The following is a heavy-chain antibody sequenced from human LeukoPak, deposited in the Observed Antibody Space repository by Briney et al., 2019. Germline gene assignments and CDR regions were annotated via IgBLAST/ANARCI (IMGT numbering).Heavy chain of an antibody. D-gene: IGHD5-18*01. CDR3: ARTRGYSYGYPNYYYGMDV. Sequence: PSETLSLTCAVYGGSFSGYYWSWIRQPPGKGLEWIGEINHSGSTNYNPSLKSRVTISVDTSKNQFSLKLSSVTAADTAVYYCARTRGYSYGYPNYYYGMDVWGQGTTVTVSS. CDR2: INHSGST. J-gene: IGHJ6*02. CDR1: GGSFSGYY. V-gene: IGHV4-34*01.